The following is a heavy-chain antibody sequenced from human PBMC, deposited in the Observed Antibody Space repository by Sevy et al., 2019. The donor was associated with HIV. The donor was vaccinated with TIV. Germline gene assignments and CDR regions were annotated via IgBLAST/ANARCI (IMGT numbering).Heavy chain of an antibody. Sequence: GGSLRLSCAASGFTFSDYYMSWIRQAPGKGLEWVSYISSSGSTIYYADSVKGRFTISRDNAKNSRYLQMNSLRAEDTAVYYCARDNRRYCTNGVCHYFDYWGQGTLVTVSS. V-gene: IGHV3-11*01. CDR1: GFTFSDYY. CDR2: ISSSGSTI. D-gene: IGHD2-8*01. CDR3: ARDNRRYCTNGVCHYFDY. J-gene: IGHJ4*02.